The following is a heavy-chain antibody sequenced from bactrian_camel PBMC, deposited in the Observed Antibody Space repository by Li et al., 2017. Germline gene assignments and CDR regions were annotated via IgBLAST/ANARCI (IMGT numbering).Heavy chain of an antibody. CDR2: ISRDGDT. Sequence: QVQLVESGGGSVQTGGSLRLSCTVSGVTIADSDMGWYRHVPGVGCDLVSTISRDGDTLYVDSVRGRFTISSDNAKNILYLQMNNLKREDTAVYYCALGSSGSAWATLSAAAFVYRGQGTQVTVS. D-gene: IGHD3*01. V-gene: IGHV3S55*01. CDR3: ALGSSGSAWATLSAAAFVY. J-gene: IGHJ4*01. CDR1: GVTIADSD.